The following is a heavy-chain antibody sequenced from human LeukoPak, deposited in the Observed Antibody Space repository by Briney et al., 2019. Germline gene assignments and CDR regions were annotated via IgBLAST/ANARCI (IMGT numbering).Heavy chain of an antibody. CDR3: ARTRGYSYGFTYYYYGMDV. Sequence: SGGSLRLSCAASGFTFSSYWMSWVRQAPGKGLEWVANIKQDGSEKYYVDSVKGRFTISRDNAKNSLYLQMNSLRAEDTAVYYCARTRGYSYGFTYYYYGMDVWGQGTTVTVSS. D-gene: IGHD5-18*01. CDR2: IKQDGSEK. J-gene: IGHJ6*02. V-gene: IGHV3-7*01. CDR1: GFTFSSYW.